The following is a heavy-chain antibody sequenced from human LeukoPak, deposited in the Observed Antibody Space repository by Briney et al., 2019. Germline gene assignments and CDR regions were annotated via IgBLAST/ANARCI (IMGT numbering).Heavy chain of an antibody. CDR1: GYTFTGYY. CDR2: INPNSGGT. V-gene: IGHV1-2*02. J-gene: IGHJ6*03. D-gene: IGHD6-19*01. Sequence: ASVKVSCKASGYTFTGYYMHWVRQAPGQGLEWMGWINPNSGGTNYAQKFQGRVTMTRDTSISTAYMELRRLRSDDTAVYYCARVGYSSGWYGDYYYMDVWGKGTTVTISS. CDR3: ARVGYSSGWYGDYYYMDV.